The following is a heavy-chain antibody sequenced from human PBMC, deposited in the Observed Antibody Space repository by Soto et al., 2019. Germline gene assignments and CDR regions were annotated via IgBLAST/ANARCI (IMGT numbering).Heavy chain of an antibody. V-gene: IGHV1-69*13. D-gene: IGHD6-6*01. CDR1: GGTFSSYA. CDR2: IIPIFGTA. Sequence: SVKVSCKASGGTFSSYAISWVRQAPGQGLEWMGGIIPIFGTANYAQKFQGRVTITADESTSTAYMELSSLRSGDTAVYYCARAAGIAARFGMDVWGQGTTVTVSS. J-gene: IGHJ6*02. CDR3: ARAAGIAARFGMDV.